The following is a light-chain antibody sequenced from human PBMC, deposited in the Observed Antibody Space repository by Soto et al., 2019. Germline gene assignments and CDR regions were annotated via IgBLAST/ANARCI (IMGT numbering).Light chain of an antibody. Sequence: QSALTQPRSVSGSPGQSVTISCTGTSNDVGGYDYVSSYQQYPGKAPTYILYDVTKRPSGVPDRFSGSKSGNTASLTISGLQADDEADYYCCSYAGNYTFFGGGTKVTVL. V-gene: IGLV2-11*01. J-gene: IGLJ2*01. CDR3: CSYAGNYTF. CDR2: DVT. CDR1: SNDVGGYDY.